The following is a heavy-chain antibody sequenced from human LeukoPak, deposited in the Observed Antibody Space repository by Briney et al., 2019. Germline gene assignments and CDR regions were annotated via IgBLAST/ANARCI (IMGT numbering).Heavy chain of an antibody. CDR3: ARAGCSSTSCYLGLGWFDP. D-gene: IGHD2-2*01. CDR2: IIVGSGKT. CDR1: GYTFTTYA. Sequence: ASVKVSCKSSGYTFTTYAMHWVRQAPGQRPEWMGWIIVGSGKTKYSQKFQGRVTFTRDTSATTVYMELSSLRSEDTAVYYCARAGCSSTSCYLGLGWFDPWGQGTLVTVSS. J-gene: IGHJ5*02. V-gene: IGHV1-3*01.